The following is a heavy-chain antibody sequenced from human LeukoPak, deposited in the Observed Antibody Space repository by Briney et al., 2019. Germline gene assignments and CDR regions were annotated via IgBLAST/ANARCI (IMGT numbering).Heavy chain of an antibody. Sequence: PSETLSLTCTVSGGSISSYYWSWIRQPPGKGLEWIGYIYYSGSTNYNPPLKSRVTISVDTSKNQFSLKLSSVTAADTAVYYCARGGQWGPWYYFDYWGQGTLVTVSS. J-gene: IGHJ4*02. CDR3: ARGGQWGPWYYFDY. D-gene: IGHD6-19*01. CDR2: IYYSGST. CDR1: GGSISSYY. V-gene: IGHV4-59*01.